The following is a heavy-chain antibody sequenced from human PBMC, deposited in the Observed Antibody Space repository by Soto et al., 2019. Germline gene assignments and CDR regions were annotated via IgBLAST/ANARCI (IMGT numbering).Heavy chain of an antibody. V-gene: IGHV3-33*01. CDR1: GFTFSSYG. D-gene: IGHD3-3*01. J-gene: IGHJ6*02. Sequence: GGSLRLSCAASGFTFSSYGMHWVRQAPGKGLEWVALIWYDGSKKYYADSVKGRLTISRDNSKNTLYLQMNSLRAEDTAVYYCARDRNDFWSGYFGNQYYYGMDVWGQGTTVTVSS. CDR2: IWYDGSKK. CDR3: ARDRNDFWSGYFGNQYYYGMDV.